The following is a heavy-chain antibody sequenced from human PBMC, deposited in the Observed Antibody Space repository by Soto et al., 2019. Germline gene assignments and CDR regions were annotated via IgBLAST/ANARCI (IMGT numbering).Heavy chain of an antibody. V-gene: IGHV4-59*08. J-gene: IGHJ6*04. Sequence: QVQLQESGPGLVKPSETLSLSCTVSGVSISSYYWNWVRQPPGKGLEWIGQTFYTGNTAYNPSLKSRVTMSVDTSRNQCSLTLSSVTAADTAVYYCASRPFIPAGQFYLDVWGKGTTVTVSS. CDR3: ASRPFIPAGQFYLDV. D-gene: IGHD6-6*01. CDR2: TFYTGNT. CDR1: GVSISSYY.